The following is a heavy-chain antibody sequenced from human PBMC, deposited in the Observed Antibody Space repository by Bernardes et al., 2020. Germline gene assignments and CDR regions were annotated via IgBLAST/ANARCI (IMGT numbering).Heavy chain of an antibody. Sequence: GSLRLSCAASGFSFRSYEMNWVRQAPGKGLEWVSYISSSGSIIHYADSVKGRLTISRDNAKNSLYLQMNSLRAEDTAVYYCARGGAIYAYWGQGTLVTVSS. V-gene: IGHV3-48*03. CDR2: ISSSGSII. CDR3: ARGGAIYAY. D-gene: IGHD3-16*01. CDR1: GFSFRSYE. J-gene: IGHJ4*02.